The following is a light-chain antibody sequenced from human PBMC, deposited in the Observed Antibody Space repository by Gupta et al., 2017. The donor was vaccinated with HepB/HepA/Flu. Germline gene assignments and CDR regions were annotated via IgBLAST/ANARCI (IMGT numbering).Light chain of an antibody. CDR1: QVFSSY. CDR3: QQLNDYLGA. CDR2: AAS. V-gene: IGKV1-9*01. J-gene: IGKJ3*01. Sequence: DLQLTQSPSFLSASVGDRVTITCRASQVFSSYVAWYQQKPGQAPKLLIYAASTLKSGVPSRFSGSDSGTEFTLTISSLQPEDFATYYCQQLNDYLGAFGHGTTVDIE.